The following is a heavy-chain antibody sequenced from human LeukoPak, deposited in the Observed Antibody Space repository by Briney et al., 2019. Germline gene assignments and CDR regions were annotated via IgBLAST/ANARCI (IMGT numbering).Heavy chain of an antibody. D-gene: IGHD2-15*01. CDR2: ISWNSGST. CDR3: AKNPSYCSGGRCYVSHYFDY. CDR1: GFTLDAYA. V-gene: IGHV3-9*01. Sequence: QTGGSLRLSCAASGFTLDAYAMHWVRQAPGKGLEWVSGISWNSGSTGYADSVKGRFTISRDNAKNSLYLQMNSLRAEDTALYYCAKNPSYCSGGRCYVSHYFDYWGQGTLVTVSS. J-gene: IGHJ4*02.